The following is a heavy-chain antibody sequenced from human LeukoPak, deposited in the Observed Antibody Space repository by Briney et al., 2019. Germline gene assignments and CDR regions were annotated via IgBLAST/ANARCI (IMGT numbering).Heavy chain of an antibody. V-gene: IGHV1-69*06. CDR3: ARGGGDFYYYMDV. CDR1: GGTFSSYA. Sequence: SVKVSCKASGGTFSSYAISWVRQAHGQGHEWMGGIIPIFGTANYAQKFQGRVTITADKSTSTAYMELSSLRSEDTAVYYCARGGGDFYYYMDVWGKGTTVTISS. D-gene: IGHD2-21*01. J-gene: IGHJ6*03. CDR2: IIPIFGTA.